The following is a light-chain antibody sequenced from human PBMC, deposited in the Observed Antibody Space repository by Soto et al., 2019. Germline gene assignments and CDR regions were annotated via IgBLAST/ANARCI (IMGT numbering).Light chain of an antibody. Sequence: QSVLTQPPSVSGTLGQGVTISCSGSTSNIGENTVGWFQQLPGTAPKVLIYVNDKRPSGVPGRFSGSKSGTSAYLAISGLQSEDEADYYCAAWDGSLSGHVFGAGNKVTVL. V-gene: IGLV1-44*01. J-gene: IGLJ1*01. CDR1: TSNIGENT. CDR3: AAWDGSLSGHV. CDR2: VND.